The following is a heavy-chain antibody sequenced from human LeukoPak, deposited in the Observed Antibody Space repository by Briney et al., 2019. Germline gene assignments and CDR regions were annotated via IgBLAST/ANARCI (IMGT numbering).Heavy chain of an antibody. CDR1: GGSVSGVSYY. V-gene: IGHV4-61*01. D-gene: IGHD4-17*01. CDR3: AREVTTVTTFDY. Sequence: SETLSLTCTVSGGSVSGVSYYWSWIRQPPGKGLEWIGYIYYSGSTNYNPSLKSRVTISVDTSKNQFSLKLTSVTAADTAVYYCAREVTTVTTFDYWGQGTLVTVSS. CDR2: IYYSGST. J-gene: IGHJ4*02.